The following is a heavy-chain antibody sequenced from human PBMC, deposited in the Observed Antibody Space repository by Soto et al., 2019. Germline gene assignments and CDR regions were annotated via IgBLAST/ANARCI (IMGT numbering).Heavy chain of an antibody. J-gene: IGHJ4*02. V-gene: IGHV1-69*13. CDR1: GYTFTSYG. CDR3: ARDLDRYCSGGSCYSGHY. CDR2: IIPIFGTA. Sequence: ASVKVSCKASGYTFTSYGISWVRQAPGQGLEWMGGIIPIFGTANYAQKFQGRVTITADESTSTAYMELSSLRSEDTAVYYCARDLDRYCSGGSCYSGHYWGQGTLVTVSS. D-gene: IGHD2-15*01.